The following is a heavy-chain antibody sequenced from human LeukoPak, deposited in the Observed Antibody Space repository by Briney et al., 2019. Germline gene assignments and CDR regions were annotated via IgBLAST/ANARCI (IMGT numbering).Heavy chain of an antibody. CDR2: IYYSGST. J-gene: IGHJ4*02. CDR1: GGSISSGDYY. D-gene: IGHD6-13*01. V-gene: IGHV4-30-4*01. CDR3: ARASSSWYNLVDY. Sequence: PSETLSLTCTVSGGSISSGDYYWSWIRQPPGKGLEWIGYIYYSGSTYYNPSLKSRVTISVDTSKNQFSLKLSSVTAADTAVYYCARASSSWYNLVDYWGQGTLVTVSS.